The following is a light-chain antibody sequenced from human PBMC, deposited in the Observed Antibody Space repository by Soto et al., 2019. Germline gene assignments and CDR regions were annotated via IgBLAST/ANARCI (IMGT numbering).Light chain of an antibody. J-gene: IGLJ2*01. V-gene: IGLV2-14*01. CDR3: SSYTTSSPVL. CDR1: SSDIGGYNY. Sequence: QSALTQPASVSGSPGQSITISCTGGSSDIGGYNYVSWYQQHPGTAPKLIIYEVSNRPSGVSNRFSGSKSGNTASLTISGLQAEDEADYYCSSYTTSSPVLFAGGTKLTVL. CDR2: EVS.